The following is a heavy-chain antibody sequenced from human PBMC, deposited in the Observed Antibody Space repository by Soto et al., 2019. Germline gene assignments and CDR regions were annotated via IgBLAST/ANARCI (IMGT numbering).Heavy chain of an antibody. CDR1: GGSISSGGYY. CDR3: ARNWGTTLDY. J-gene: IGHJ4*02. CDR2: INYSGST. D-gene: IGHD1-7*01. V-gene: IGHV4-31*03. Sequence: SETLSLTCTVSGGSISSGGYYWSWIRQHPGKGLEWIGYINYSGSTYYNPSLKSRVTISVDTSKNQFSLKLSSVTAADTAVYYCARNWGTTLDYWGQGTLVTVSS.